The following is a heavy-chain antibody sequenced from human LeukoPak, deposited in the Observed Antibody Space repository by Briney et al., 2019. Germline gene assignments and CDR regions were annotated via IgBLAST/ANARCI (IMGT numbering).Heavy chain of an antibody. J-gene: IGHJ3*02. CDR2: ISGSGGST. D-gene: IGHD2-2*01. Sequence: GGSLRLSCAASGFTFSILAMNWVRQAPGKGLEWVSAISGSGGSTYYADFVKGRFTISRDNSKNTLYLQMNSLRAEDTAVYYCATNIVVVPDDAFDIWGQGTMVTVSS. CDR1: GFTFSILA. V-gene: IGHV3-23*01. CDR3: ATNIVVVPDDAFDI.